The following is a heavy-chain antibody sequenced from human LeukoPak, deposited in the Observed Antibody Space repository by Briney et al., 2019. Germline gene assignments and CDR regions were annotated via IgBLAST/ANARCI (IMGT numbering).Heavy chain of an antibody. D-gene: IGHD3-3*01. CDR3: ARAVRAHPPADF. Sequence: PGGSLRLSCAASGLSFSSYWMHWVRQAPGKGLEWVSRINSDGSSTTYADSVKGRSSISRDNAKNTLYLHMSSLRAEDTGVYYCARAVRAHPPADFWGQGTLVTVSS. CDR2: INSDGSST. CDR1: GLSFSSYW. V-gene: IGHV3-74*01. J-gene: IGHJ4*02.